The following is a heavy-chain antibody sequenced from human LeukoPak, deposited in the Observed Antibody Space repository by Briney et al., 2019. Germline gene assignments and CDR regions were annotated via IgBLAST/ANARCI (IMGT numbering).Heavy chain of an antibody. Sequence: PSQTLSLTCTVSGGSISSGSYYWSWIRQPAGKGLEWIGRIYTSGSTNYNPSLKSRVTISVDTSKNQFSLKLSSVTAADTAVYYCARGGILTGYRYYYYYYMDVWGKGTTVTVSS. CDR1: GGSISSGSYY. D-gene: IGHD3-9*01. J-gene: IGHJ6*03. V-gene: IGHV4-61*02. CDR3: ARGGILTGYRYYYYYYMDV. CDR2: IYTSGST.